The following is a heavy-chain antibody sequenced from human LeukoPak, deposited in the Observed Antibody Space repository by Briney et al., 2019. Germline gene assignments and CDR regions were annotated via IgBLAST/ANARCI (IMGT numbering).Heavy chain of an antibody. CDR3: ARDRGYDFWSGYSHYMDV. CDR1: GYSISSSNYY. CDR2: IYYSGNT. Sequence: SETLSLTCTVSGYSISSSNYYWGWIRQPPGKGLEWIGNIYYSGNTYYNPSLKSRVTISIDTSKNQFSLKLSSVTAADTAVFYCARDRGYDFWSGYSHYMDVWGKGTTVTASS. D-gene: IGHD3-3*01. V-gene: IGHV4-39*07. J-gene: IGHJ6*03.